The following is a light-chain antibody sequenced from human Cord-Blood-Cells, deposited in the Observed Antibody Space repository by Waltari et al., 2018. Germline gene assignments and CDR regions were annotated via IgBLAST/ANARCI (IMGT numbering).Light chain of an antibody. CDR3: QQDGSSPGT. V-gene: IGKV3-20*01. Sequence: EIVLTQTPGTLSLSPEERATLPCRARQSVSSSNLAGYQQKPGQTPRRLIYGASSRATGIPDSFSGSGSGADFTFTISRLEPGDFAVYDCQQDGSSPGTFGQGTKVEIK. CDR1: QSVSSSN. CDR2: GAS. J-gene: IGKJ1*01.